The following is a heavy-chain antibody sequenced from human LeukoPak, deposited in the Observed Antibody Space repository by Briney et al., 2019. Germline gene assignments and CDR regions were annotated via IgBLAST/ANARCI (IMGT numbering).Heavy chain of an antibody. CDR3: AGGGGFLIDS. V-gene: IGHV3-23*01. Sequence: ETLSLTCTVSGYSISSGYYWGWVRQAPGKGLEWVSAISGSGGSTYYADSVKGRFTISRDNAKNSLYLQMNSLSAEDTAVYYCAGGGGFLIDSWGQGTLVTVSS. CDR1: GYSISSGYY. D-gene: IGHD2-15*01. CDR2: ISGSGGST. J-gene: IGHJ4*02.